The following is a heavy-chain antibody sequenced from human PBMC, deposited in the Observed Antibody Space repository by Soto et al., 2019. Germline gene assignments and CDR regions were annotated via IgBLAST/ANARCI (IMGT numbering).Heavy chain of an antibody. Sequence: EASVKVSCKAAGSIFSSYSISWVRQAPGQGLEWMGGIIPMLGTTNYAQKLQDRVTLTADETTGTAHMELSSLTSEDTAVYYCARDRRATGGYYGMDVWGQGTTVTVSS. CDR1: GSIFSSYS. CDR2: IIPMLGTT. J-gene: IGHJ6*02. CDR3: ARDRRATGGYYGMDV. D-gene: IGHD2-8*02. V-gene: IGHV1-69*13.